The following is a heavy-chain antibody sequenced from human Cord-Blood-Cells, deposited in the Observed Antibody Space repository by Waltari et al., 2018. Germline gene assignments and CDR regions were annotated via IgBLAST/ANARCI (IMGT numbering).Heavy chain of an antibody. Sequence: QVQLQESGPGLVKPSETLSLTCTVSGGSVSSGSYYWSWIRQPPGKGLEWIGYNYSSESNNYTPSRERRVPISVDTSKNQFSLKLSSVTAADTAVYYCARGGDYGSGSYYLNWFDPWGQGTLVTVSS. D-gene: IGHD3-10*01. CDR2: NYSSESN. CDR3: ARGGDYGSGSYYLNWFDP. CDR1: GGSVSSGSYY. J-gene: IGHJ5*02. V-gene: IGHV4-61*01.